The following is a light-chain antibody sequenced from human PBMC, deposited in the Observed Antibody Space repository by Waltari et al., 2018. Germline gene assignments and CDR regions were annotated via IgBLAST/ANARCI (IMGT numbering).Light chain of an antibody. CDR1: QDISNY. CDR3: QQYENLPPF. J-gene: IGKJ2*01. CDR2: DAS. V-gene: IGKV1-33*01. Sequence: DIQMNQSPSSLSASVGDRVTITCQASQDISNYLNWYQQKPGKAPKLLIYDASNLETGVPSRFSGSGSGTDFIFTISSLQPEDIATYYCQQYENLPPFFGQGTKLEIK.